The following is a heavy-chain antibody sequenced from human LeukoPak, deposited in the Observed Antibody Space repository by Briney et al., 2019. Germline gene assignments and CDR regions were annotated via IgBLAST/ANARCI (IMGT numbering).Heavy chain of an antibody. CDR2: IASDGSST. J-gene: IGHJ4*02. V-gene: IGHV3-74*01. D-gene: IGHD4-23*01. Sequence: GGSLRLSCAASGFTFSSYWMYWVRQAPGKGLVWVSRIASDGSSTTYADSVKGRFSISRDNAKNTLYLQMNSLRVEDTAVYYCARGRPHGNDYWGQGTLVTVSS. CDR1: GFTFSSYW. CDR3: ARGRPHGNDY.